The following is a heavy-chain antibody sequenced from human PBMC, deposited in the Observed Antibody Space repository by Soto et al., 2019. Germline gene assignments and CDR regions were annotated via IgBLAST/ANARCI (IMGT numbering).Heavy chain of an antibody. CDR3: AREITSSGMDV. CDR2: NTPNSGAT. CDR1: GYTFTANY. J-gene: IGHJ6*02. V-gene: IGHV1-2*04. D-gene: IGHD2-2*01. Sequence: QVQLVQSGAEVKKPGASVKVSCKASGYTFTANYLHWVRQAPGQGLEWMGWNTPNSGATNYAQRFQAWVTMTRDTSISTAYMELSRLTFDDTAVYYCAREITSSGMDVWGQGTTVTVSS.